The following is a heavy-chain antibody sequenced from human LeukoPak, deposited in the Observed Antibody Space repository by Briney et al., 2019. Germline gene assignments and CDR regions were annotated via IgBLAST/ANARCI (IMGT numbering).Heavy chain of an antibody. Sequence: GSLRLSCAASGFTVSSNYMSWVRQAPGKGLEWASVIYSGGSTYYADSVKGRFTISRDNSKNTLYLQMNGLRAEDTAVYYCAKSPPTVWGQGTTVTVSS. V-gene: IGHV3-53*01. CDR3: AKSPPTV. CDR2: IYSGGST. J-gene: IGHJ6*02. CDR1: GFTVSSNY.